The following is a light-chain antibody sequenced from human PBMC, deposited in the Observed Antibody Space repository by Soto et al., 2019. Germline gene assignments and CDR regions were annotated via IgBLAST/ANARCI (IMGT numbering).Light chain of an antibody. Sequence: EILLTQSPGTLSLSPGDRATLSCRASQTVSNIYLVWYQQRPGQAPRLLIYETSIRASGIPDRFSGSGSGTEFTLTISRLEPEDFAVYWCQQFGTSPYTFGQGTKVDIK. CDR1: QTVSNIY. J-gene: IGKJ2*01. V-gene: IGKV3-20*01. CDR2: ETS. CDR3: QQFGTSPYT.